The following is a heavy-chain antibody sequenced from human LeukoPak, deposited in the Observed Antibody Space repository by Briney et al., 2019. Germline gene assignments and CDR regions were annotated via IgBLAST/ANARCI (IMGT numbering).Heavy chain of an antibody. V-gene: IGHV3-7*01. CDR1: GFTFSTYW. CDR3: ARDRSWGAFDI. Sequence: GGSLRLSCAASGFTFSTYWMSWVRQAPGKGLDWVANMKQDGSEEYYVDSVKGRFTISRDNAKNSLYLQMNSLRAEDTAVYYCARDRSWGAFDIWGQGSMVIVSS. J-gene: IGHJ3*02. D-gene: IGHD3-10*01. CDR2: MKQDGSEE.